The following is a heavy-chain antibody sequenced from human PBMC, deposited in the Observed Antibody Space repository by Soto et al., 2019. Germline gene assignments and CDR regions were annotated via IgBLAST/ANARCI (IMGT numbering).Heavy chain of an antibody. V-gene: IGHV3-30*18. J-gene: IGHJ4*02. Sequence: QVQLVESGGGVVQPGRSLRLSCAASGFTFSSYGMHWVRQAPGKGLEWVAVISYDGSNKYYADSVKGRFTISRDNYKNTLYLQMNSLRAEDTAVYYCAKDPGYDFWSGYYRYGFDYWGQGTLVTVSS. CDR3: AKDPGYDFWSGYYRYGFDY. CDR2: ISYDGSNK. CDR1: GFTFSSYG. D-gene: IGHD3-3*01.